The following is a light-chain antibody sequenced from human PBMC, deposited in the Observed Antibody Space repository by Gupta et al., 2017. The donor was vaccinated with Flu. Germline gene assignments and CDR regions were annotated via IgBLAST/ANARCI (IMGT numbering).Light chain of an antibody. CDR3: QQYGNIPYT. V-gene: IGKV1-33*01. CDR2: GAS. Sequence: PSSPSSPVGDSVPFTCPGRSVISNYLTWYQQKPGKAPKLLIYGASNLATGIPASFSGSGSGTDFTFTISSLEPEDIAMYYCQQYGNIPYTFGGGTKLEIK. J-gene: IGKJ4*01. CDR1: SVISNY.